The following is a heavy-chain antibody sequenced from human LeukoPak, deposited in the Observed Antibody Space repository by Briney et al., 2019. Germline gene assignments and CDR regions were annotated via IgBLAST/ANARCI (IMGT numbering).Heavy chain of an antibody. J-gene: IGHJ3*02. CDR3: ARGGSSGYHYNAFDI. CDR2: ISISGTSM. V-gene: IGHV3-48*03. D-gene: IGHD3-22*01. CDR1: GFTFSGYE. Sequence: GGSLRLSCAASGFTFSGYEMNWVRQAPGKGLKWVSYISISGTSMYYADSVKGRFTISRDNSKTSLYLQMSSLRAEDTAVYYCARGGSSGYHYNAFDIWGQGTMVTVSS.